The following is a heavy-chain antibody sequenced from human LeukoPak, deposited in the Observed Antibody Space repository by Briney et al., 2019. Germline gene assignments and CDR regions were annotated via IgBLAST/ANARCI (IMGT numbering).Heavy chain of an antibody. V-gene: IGHV3-49*03. CDR2: IRSKAYGGTT. CDR1: GFTFGDYA. J-gene: IGHJ3*02. D-gene: IGHD6-19*01. CDR3: TTGGNVLVAGTRAFDI. Sequence: GGSLRLSCTASGFTFGDYAISWFRQAPGKGLERVGFIRSKAYGGTTDYAASVKGRFTISRDDSKSIAYLQMNSLKTEDTAVYYCTTGGNVLVAGTRAFDIWGQGTMVTVSS.